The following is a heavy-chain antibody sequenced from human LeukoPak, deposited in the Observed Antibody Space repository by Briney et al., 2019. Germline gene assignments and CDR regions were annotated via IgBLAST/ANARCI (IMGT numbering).Heavy chain of an antibody. CDR1: GLSISNNF. D-gene: IGHD3-10*01. V-gene: IGHV3-66*01. J-gene: IGHJ1*01. CDR2: VYSGGST. Sequence: PGGSLRLSCAASGLSISNNFMAWVRQAPGKGLEWVSLVYSGGSTYSADSVQCRFTISRDSSKNTLHLQMNGLRAEDTAVYYCARDTDYYGSGRHGYFDHWGQGTLVTVSS. CDR3: ARDTDYYGSGRHGYFDH.